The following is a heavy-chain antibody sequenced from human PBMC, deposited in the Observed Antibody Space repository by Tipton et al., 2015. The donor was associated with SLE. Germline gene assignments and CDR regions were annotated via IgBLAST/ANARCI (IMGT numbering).Heavy chain of an antibody. D-gene: IGHD3-3*01. Sequence: LRLSCAVYGGSFSAYYWSWIRQPPGKGPEWIGEINHSGSTNYNPSLKSRVTISVDTSKNQFSLKLSSVTAADTALYYCARPGSPFWSGYPFDYWGQGTLVTVSS. CDR1: GGSFSAYY. CDR2: INHSGST. CDR3: ARPGSPFWSGYPFDY. J-gene: IGHJ4*02. V-gene: IGHV4-34*01.